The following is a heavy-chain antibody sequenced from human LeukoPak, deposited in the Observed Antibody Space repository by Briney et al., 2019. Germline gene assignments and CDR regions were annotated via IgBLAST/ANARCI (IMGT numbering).Heavy chain of an antibody. CDR1: GLTFDDYA. V-gene: IGHV3-9*01. CDR3: AKDIAAAHYYYMDV. Sequence: GGSLRLSCAASGLTFDDYAMHWVRQAPGKGLEWVSGISWNSGSIGYADSVKGRFTISRDNAKNSLYLQMNSLRAEDTALYYCAKDIAAAHYYYMDVWGKGTTVTVSS. D-gene: IGHD6-13*01. CDR2: ISWNSGSI. J-gene: IGHJ6*03.